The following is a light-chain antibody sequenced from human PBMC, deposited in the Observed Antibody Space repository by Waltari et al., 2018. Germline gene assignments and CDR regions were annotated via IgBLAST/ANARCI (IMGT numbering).Light chain of an antibody. CDR1: YIGAKS. J-gene: IGLJ2*01. CDR2: EDS. V-gene: IGLV3-21*02. Sequence: SYVLTQAPSVSVAPGQTARVTCGGNYIGAKSVHWYQQKPGQAPVLWGYEDSDRPSGSHGRFAGSNSGSTATLTSSRVEAGDEADYYCQVWDSSSDHVVFGGGTKLTVL. CDR3: QVWDSSSDHVV.